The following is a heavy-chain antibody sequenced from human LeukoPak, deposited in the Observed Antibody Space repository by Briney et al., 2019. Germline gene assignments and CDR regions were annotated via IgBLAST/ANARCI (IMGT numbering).Heavy chain of an antibody. V-gene: IGHV1-18*01. J-gene: IGHJ5*02. D-gene: IGHD1-26*01. CDR3: ALLWATGSYWFDP. CDR2: ISAYNGNT. CDR1: GYTFTSYG. Sequence: GASVKVSCKASGYTFTSYGISWVRQAPGQGLEWMGWISAYNGNTNYGQKLQGRVTMTTDTSTSTAYMELRSLRSDDTAVHYCALLWATGSYWFDPWGQGTLVTVSS.